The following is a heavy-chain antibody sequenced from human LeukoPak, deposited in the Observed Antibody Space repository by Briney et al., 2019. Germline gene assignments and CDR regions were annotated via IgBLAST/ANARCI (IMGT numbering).Heavy chain of an antibody. D-gene: IGHD5-18*01. V-gene: IGHV3-30-3*01. CDR1: GFTFSSYA. J-gene: IGHJ5*02. CDR2: IPYDGSNK. CDR3: ASGKYRYGDNWFDP. Sequence: GGSLRLSCAASGFTFSSYAMHWVRQAPGKGLEWVAVIPYDGSNKYYADSVKGRFTISRDNSKNTLYLQMNSLRAEDTAVYFCASGKYRYGDNWFDPWGQGTLVTVSS.